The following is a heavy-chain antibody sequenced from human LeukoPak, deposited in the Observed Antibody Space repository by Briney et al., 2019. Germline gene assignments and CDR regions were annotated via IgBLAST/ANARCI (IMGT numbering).Heavy chain of an antibody. CDR1: GFSLSNSGVG. Sequence: GSGPTLVKPTQTLTLTCTFSGFSLSNSGVGVGWIRQPPGKALEWLALIYWDDDKRYSPSLKSRLTITKDTSKNQVVLTMTNMDPVDTATYYCAHSFHYDYVWGSYRFLNWFDPLGQGTLVTVSS. CDR3: AHSFHYDYVWGSYRFLNWFDP. D-gene: IGHD3-16*02. V-gene: IGHV2-5*02. CDR2: IYWDDDK. J-gene: IGHJ5*02.